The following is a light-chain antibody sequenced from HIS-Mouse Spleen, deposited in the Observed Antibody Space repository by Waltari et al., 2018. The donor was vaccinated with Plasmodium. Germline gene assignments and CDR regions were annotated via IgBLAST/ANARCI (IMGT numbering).Light chain of an antibody. Sequence: SYELTQPPSVSVSPGQTARITSSGDDLPKKYAYWDQQKSGQAPVLVIYEDSKRPSGIPERFSGSGSGTMATLTISGAQVEDEADYYCYSTDSSGNHRVFGGGTKLTVL. CDR1: DLPKKY. V-gene: IGLV3-10*01. J-gene: IGLJ3*02. CDR2: EDS. CDR3: YSTDSSGNHRV.